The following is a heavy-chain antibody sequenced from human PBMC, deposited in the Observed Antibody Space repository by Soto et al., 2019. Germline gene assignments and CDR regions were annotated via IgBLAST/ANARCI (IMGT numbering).Heavy chain of an antibody. CDR2: IDPKNGLT. Sequence: GSVKVSFKSSRYLFTHCSIHLVGQAPGQGLEWMGWIDPKNGLTNCSEKFRGRVTMSTDTSLNTAYMEMRSLTSDDTAVYYCARDAPTTETSTFDCWGQGTTVTVSS. CDR1: RYLFTHCS. CDR3: ARDAPTTETSTFDC. J-gene: IGHJ4*02. V-gene: IGHV1-2*02.